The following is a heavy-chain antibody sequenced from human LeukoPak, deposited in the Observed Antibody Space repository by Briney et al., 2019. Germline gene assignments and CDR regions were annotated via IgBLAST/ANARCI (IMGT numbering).Heavy chain of an antibody. CDR1: GYTFTSYY. CDR3: ARDEALYSGSYFGDY. D-gene: IGHD1-26*01. V-gene: IGHV1-46*01. Sequence: ASVKVSCKASGYTFTSYYMRWVRQAPGQGLEWMGIINPSGGSTSYAQKFQGRVTMTRDTSTSTVYMELSSLRSEDTAVYYCARDEALYSGSYFGDYWGQGTLVTVSS. J-gene: IGHJ4*02. CDR2: INPSGGST.